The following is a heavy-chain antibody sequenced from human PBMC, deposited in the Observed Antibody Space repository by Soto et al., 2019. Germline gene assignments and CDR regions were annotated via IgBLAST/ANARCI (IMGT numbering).Heavy chain of an antibody. J-gene: IGHJ6*02. CDR2: IWYDGSNK. CDR1: GFTFSSYG. V-gene: IGHV3-33*01. CDR3: ARDQDPVDTPYGMDV. D-gene: IGHD5-18*01. Sequence: QVQLVESGGGVVQPGRSLRLSCAASGFTFSSYGMHWVRQAPGKGLEWVAVIWYDGSNKYYADSVKGRFTISRDNSKIPLYLQMNSLRAEDTAVYYCARDQDPVDTPYGMDVWGQGTTVTVSS.